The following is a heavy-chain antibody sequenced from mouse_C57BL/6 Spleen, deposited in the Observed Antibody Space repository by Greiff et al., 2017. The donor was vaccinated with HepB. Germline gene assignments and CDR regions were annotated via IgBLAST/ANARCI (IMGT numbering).Heavy chain of an antibody. CDR2: ISDGGSYT. Sequence: EVKLVESGGGLVKPGGSLKLSCAASGFTFSSYAMSWVRQTPEKRLEWVATISDGGSYTYYPDNVKGRFTISRDNAKNNLYLQMSHLKSEDTAKYYCARDAYYYGSSNYAMDYWGQGTSVTVSS. CDR3: ARDAYYYGSSNYAMDY. J-gene: IGHJ4*01. CDR1: GFTFSSYA. V-gene: IGHV5-4*01. D-gene: IGHD1-1*01.